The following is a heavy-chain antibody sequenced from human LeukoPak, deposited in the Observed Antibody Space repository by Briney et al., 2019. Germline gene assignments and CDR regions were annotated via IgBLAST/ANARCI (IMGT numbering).Heavy chain of an antibody. Sequence: ASETLSLTCTVSGGSISSSSYYWGWIRQPPGKGLEWIGSIYYSGSTYYNPSLKSRVTISVDTSKNQFSLELNSVTAADTAVYYCARGYCSSTSCYYASEDAFDIWGQGTMVTVSS. J-gene: IGHJ3*02. CDR3: ARGYCSSTSCYYASEDAFDI. D-gene: IGHD2-2*01. V-gene: IGHV4-39*07. CDR1: GGSISSSSYY. CDR2: IYYSGST.